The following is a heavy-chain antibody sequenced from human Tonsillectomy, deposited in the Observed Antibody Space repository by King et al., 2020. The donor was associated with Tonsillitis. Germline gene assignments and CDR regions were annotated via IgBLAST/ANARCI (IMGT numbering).Heavy chain of an antibody. V-gene: IGHV3-9*01. CDR1: GFTFDDYA. Sequence: QLVQSGGGLVQPGRSLRLSCAASGFTFDDYAMHWVRQAPGKGLEWVSGISWNSGSIGYADSVKGRFTISRDNAKNSLYLQMNSLRAEDTALYYCAKDRGYDILTGYLDYWGQGTLVTVSS. CDR2: ISWNSGSI. CDR3: AKDRGYDILTGYLDY. J-gene: IGHJ4*02. D-gene: IGHD3-9*01.